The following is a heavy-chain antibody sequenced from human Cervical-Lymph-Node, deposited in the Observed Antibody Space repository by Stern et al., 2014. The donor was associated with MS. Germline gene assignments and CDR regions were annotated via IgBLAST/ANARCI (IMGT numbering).Heavy chain of an antibody. CDR2: ISYGGSNK. D-gene: IGHD3-3*01. V-gene: IGHV3-30-3*01. Sequence: VQLVESGGGVVQPGRSLRLSCAASGFTFSSYAMHWVRQAPGKGLEWVAVISYGGSNKYYADSVKCRFTISRDKSKNTLYLQMNSLRAEDTAVYYCARANYDFWSGYPDFHYYGMDVWGQGTTVTVSS. J-gene: IGHJ6*02. CDR1: GFTFSSYA. CDR3: ARANYDFWSGYPDFHYYGMDV.